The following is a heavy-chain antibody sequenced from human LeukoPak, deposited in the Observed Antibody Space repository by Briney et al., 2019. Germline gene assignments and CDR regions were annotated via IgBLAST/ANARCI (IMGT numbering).Heavy chain of an antibody. Sequence: SETLSLTCTVSGYSISSGYYWGWLRQPPGKGLEWIGSIYHSGSTYYNPSLKSRVTVSVDTSKNQFSLKLSSVPAADTAVYYCASMTGYSYFDYWGQGTLVTVSS. V-gene: IGHV4-38-2*02. CDR3: ASMTGYSYFDY. CDR1: GYSISSGYY. D-gene: IGHD3-9*01. CDR2: IYHSGST. J-gene: IGHJ4*02.